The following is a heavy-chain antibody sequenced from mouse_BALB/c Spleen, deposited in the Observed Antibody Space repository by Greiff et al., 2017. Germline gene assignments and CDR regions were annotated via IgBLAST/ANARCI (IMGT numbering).Heavy chain of an antibody. J-gene: IGHJ4*01. CDR3: ARDHYDYDYYAMDY. CDR1: GFSLTSYG. D-gene: IGHD2-4*01. CDR2: IWAGGST. V-gene: IGHV2-9*02. Sequence: VQLVESGPGLVAPSQSLSITCTVSGFSLTSYGVHWVRQPPGKGLEWLGVIWAGGSTNYNSALMSRLSISKDNSKSQVFLKMNSLQTDDTAMYYCARDHYDYDYYAMDYWGQGTSVTVSS.